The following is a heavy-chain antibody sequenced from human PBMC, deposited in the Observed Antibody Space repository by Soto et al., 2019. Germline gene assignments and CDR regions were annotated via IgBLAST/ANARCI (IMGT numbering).Heavy chain of an antibody. V-gene: IGHV1-18*01. Sequence: QVHLVQSGAEVKKPGASVKVSCKASGYTFTSYGITWVRQAPGQGLEWMGWISAHNGNTDYAQKLQGRVIVTRDTATRTAYMELRSLISDDTAVYYCARGRYGDYWGQGELVTVSS. D-gene: IGHD1-1*01. J-gene: IGHJ4*02. CDR1: GYTFTSYG. CDR3: ARGRYGDY. CDR2: ISAHNGNT.